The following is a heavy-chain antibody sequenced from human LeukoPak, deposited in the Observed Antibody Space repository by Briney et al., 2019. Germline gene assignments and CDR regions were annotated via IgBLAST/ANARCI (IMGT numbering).Heavy chain of an antibody. CDR3: ANDGAEAIHYFDS. V-gene: IGHV4-34*01. D-gene: IGHD2-21*01. J-gene: IGHJ4*02. CDR2: INHSGRT. CDR1: GGSFTGYY. Sequence: PSETLSLTCAVYGGSFTGYYWAWIRQPPGKGLEWIGEINHSGRTNYNPALKSRVTISVDTSQNRFSLNLSSVAAADTAVYYCANDGAEAIHYFDSWGQGTLVTVSS.